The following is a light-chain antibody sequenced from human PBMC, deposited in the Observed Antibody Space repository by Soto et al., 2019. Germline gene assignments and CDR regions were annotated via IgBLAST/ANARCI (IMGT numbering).Light chain of an antibody. Sequence: DLHVTQSPSSLPASLGDGVTITCRASENIKNYLIWYQQKPGKAPKLLIYGASTLKTGVPSRFSGSGSGTDFTFTIGGLQPDDFATYYCAQIYTAQWTFGQGTRVDLK. J-gene: IGKJ1*01. CDR3: AQIYTAQWT. CDR2: GAS. V-gene: IGKV1-39*01. CDR1: ENIKNY.